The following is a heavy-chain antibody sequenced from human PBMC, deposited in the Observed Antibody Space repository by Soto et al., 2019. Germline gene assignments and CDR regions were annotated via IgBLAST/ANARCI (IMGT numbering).Heavy chain of an antibody. CDR2: IHYSGNT. Sequence: PSETLSLTCNVSGGSISSGDYYWSWIRQPPGKGLEWIGYIHYSGNTYYNPSLKSRVTISVDTSKNQFSLKLSSVTAADTAVYYRARVRSVVLRLSSRFDPWGQGTLVTVSS. J-gene: IGHJ5*02. CDR3: ARVRSVVLRLSSRFDP. CDR1: GGSISSGDYY. D-gene: IGHD3-3*01. V-gene: IGHV4-30-4*01.